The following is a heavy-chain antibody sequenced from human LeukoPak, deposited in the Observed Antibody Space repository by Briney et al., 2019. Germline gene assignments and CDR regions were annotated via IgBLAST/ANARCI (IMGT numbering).Heavy chain of an antibody. V-gene: IGHV3-7*03. CDR3: ARDNGRASDI. CDR1: GFTFSNYW. Sequence: GGSLRLSCAVSGFTFSNYWMRWFRQAPGKGLDWVTSINEDGSEQKYVDSVKGRFTVSRDNTKNSLYLQVNSLRVDDTAVYYCARDNGRASDIWGQGTMVTVSS. J-gene: IGHJ3*02. D-gene: IGHD1-26*01. CDR2: INEDGSEQ.